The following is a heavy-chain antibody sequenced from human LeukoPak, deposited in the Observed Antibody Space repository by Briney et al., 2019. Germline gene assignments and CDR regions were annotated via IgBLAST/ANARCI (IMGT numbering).Heavy chain of an antibody. J-gene: IGHJ6*03. V-gene: IGHV3-7*01. Sequence: PRGSLRLSCAAAGFIFTSYWMSWVRQAPGKGLEWVANIKQEGSEKYYVDSVKGRFTISRDNAKNSLYLQMNSLRADDTAVYYCARVSSSGWDYYYYYYMDVWGKGTTVTVSS. D-gene: IGHD6-19*01. CDR2: IKQEGSEK. CDR1: GFIFTSYW. CDR3: ARVSSSGWDYYYYYYMDV.